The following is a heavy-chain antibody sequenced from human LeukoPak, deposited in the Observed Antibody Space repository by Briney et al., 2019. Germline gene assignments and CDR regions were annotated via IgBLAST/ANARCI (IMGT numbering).Heavy chain of an antibody. CDR3: ARQRRSASLLYYFDY. CDR2: ISDTGST. CDR1: GDSISSYY. J-gene: IGHJ4*02. V-gene: IGHV4-59*08. Sequence: SETLSLTCTVSGDSISSYYWSWIRQPPGKGLEWIGYISDTGSTNYNPSLKSRLTISVDTSRNQFSLKVTSVTAADTAVYYCARQRRSASLLYYFDYWGQGTLVTVSS. D-gene: IGHD2-15*01.